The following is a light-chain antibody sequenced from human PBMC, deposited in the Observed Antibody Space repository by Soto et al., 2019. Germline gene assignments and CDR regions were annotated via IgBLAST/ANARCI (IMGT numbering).Light chain of an antibody. CDR1: SSNIGINT. Sequence: QSVLTQPPSASGTHGRRVTFSCSGSSSNIGINTVNWYRQLPGTAPQLLISDNHRRPSGVPDRFSGSKSGTSASLAISGLQSEDEATYFCAAWDVSLKGFVFGTGTNFTVL. CDR2: DNH. J-gene: IGLJ1*01. V-gene: IGLV1-44*01. CDR3: AAWDVSLKGFV.